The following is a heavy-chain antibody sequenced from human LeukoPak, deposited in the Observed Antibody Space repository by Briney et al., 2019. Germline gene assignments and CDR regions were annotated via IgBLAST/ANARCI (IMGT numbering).Heavy chain of an antibody. J-gene: IGHJ4*02. D-gene: IGHD3-22*01. CDR3: ARERSVYYYDSSGYYDY. CDR2: ISSSSSYI. V-gene: IGHV3-21*01. CDR1: GFTFSSYS. Sequence: GGSLRLSCAASGFTFSSYSMNWVRQAPGKGLEWVSSISSSSSYIYYADSVKGRFTISRDNAKNSLYLQMNSLRAEDTAVYYCARERSVYYYDSSGYYDYWGQGTLVTVSS.